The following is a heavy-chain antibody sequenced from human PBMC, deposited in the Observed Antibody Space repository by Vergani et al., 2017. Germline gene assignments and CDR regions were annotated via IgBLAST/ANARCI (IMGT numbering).Heavy chain of an antibody. CDR3: AREPGDYGIDY. Sequence: QVQLQQWGAGLLKPSETLSLTCAVYGGSISSYYWSWIRQPAGKGLEWIGRIYSSGRTNYNPSLKSRVTMSVDTSRSQFSLNLTSVTAADTALYYCAREPGDYGIDYWGQGTLVTVSS. CDR1: GGSISSYY. J-gene: IGHJ4*02. CDR2: IYSSGRT. D-gene: IGHD4-17*01. V-gene: IGHV4-59*10.